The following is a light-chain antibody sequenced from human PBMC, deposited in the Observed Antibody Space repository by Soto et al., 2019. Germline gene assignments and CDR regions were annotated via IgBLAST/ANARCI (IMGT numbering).Light chain of an antibody. Sequence: QSVLTQPPSASGSPGQSVTISCTGASSDVGKYNFVSWYQQHPGKAPKLMIYDVTERPSGVPDRFSGPKSGNPAFLTVSGLQAEDEADYYCTSYAGISIPVVFGGVTKVTV. CDR2: DVT. CDR3: TSYAGISIPVV. V-gene: IGLV2-8*01. J-gene: IGLJ3*02. CDR1: SSDVGKYNF.